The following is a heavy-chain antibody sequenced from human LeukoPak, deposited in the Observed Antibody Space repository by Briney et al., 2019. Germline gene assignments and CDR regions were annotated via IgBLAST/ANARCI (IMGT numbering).Heavy chain of an antibody. D-gene: IGHD3-10*01. CDR2: IIPILGIA. Sequence: SVKVSCKASGGTFSSYAISWVRQAPGQGLEWMGRIIPILGIANYAQKFQGRVTITADKSTSTAYMELSSLRSEDTAVYYCARDSSPLNYYGSGSSSDAFDIWGQGTMVTVSS. J-gene: IGHJ3*02. V-gene: IGHV1-69*04. CDR1: GGTFSSYA. CDR3: ARDSSPLNYYGSGSSSDAFDI.